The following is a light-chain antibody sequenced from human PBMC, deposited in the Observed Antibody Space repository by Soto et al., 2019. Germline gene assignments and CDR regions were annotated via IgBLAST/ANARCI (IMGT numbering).Light chain of an antibody. CDR3: HQYGSSRGFT. Sequence: EIVLTQSPGTLSLSPGERATLSCRASQSVSSSYLAWYQQKPGQAPRLLIYGASGRATGIPDMFSGSGSGTDFTLTISRRDPEDFAVYYCHQYGSSRGFTFGPGTKVDIK. J-gene: IGKJ3*01. V-gene: IGKV3-20*01. CDR2: GAS. CDR1: QSVSSSY.